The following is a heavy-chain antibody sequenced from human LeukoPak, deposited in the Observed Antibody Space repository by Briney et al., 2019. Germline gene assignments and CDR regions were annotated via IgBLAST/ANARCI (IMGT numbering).Heavy chain of an antibody. CDR3: ARGEIYSYGEKYAFDI. D-gene: IGHD5-18*01. CDR1: GYTFTSYG. V-gene: IGHV1-69*13. J-gene: IGHJ3*02. Sequence: SVKVSCKASGYTFTSYGISWVRQAPGQGLEWMGGIIPIFGTANYAQKFQGRVTITADESMSTAYMELSSLRSEDTAVYYCARGEIYSYGEKYAFDIWGQGTMVTVSS. CDR2: IIPIFGTA.